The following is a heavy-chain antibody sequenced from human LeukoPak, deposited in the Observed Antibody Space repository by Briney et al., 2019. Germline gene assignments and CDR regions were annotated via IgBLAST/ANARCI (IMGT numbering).Heavy chain of an antibody. CDR1: GYSFTSYW. D-gene: IGHD3-3*01. CDR2: IYPGDSDT. CDR3: ARGNYDFWSAFAH. V-gene: IGHV5-51*01. Sequence: GESLKISCKGSGYSFTSYWIGWVRQMPGEGLECMGIIYPGDSDTRYSPSFQGQVTISADKSISTAYLQWSSLKASATAMYYCARGNYDFWSAFAHWGQGTLVTVSS. J-gene: IGHJ4*02.